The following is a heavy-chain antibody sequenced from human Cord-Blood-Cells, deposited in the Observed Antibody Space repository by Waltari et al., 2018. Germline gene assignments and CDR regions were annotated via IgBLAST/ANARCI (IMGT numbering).Heavy chain of an antibody. CDR3: ARVGSGYDYDY. J-gene: IGHJ4*02. D-gene: IGHD5-12*01. CDR2: IKQDGSEK. CDR1: GFTFSSYW. V-gene: IGHV3-7*01. Sequence: GFTFSSYWMSWVRQAPGKGLEWVANIKQDGSEKYYVDSVKGRFTISRDNAKNSLYLQMNSLRAEDTAVYYCARVGSGYDYDYWGQGTLVTVSS.